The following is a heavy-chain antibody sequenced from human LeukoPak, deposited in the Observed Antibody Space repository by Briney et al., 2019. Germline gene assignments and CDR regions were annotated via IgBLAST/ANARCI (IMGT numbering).Heavy chain of an antibody. D-gene: IGHD5-24*01. CDR3: PKMEGVDGNSYFDY. V-gene: IGHV3-30-3*02. CDR1: GFTFSSYA. CDR2: ISYDGSNK. Sequence: GGSLRLSCAASGFTFSSYAMHWVRQAPGKGLEWVAVISYDGSNKYYADSVKGRFTISRDNSKNSLYLQMNSLRAEDTALYYGPKMEGVDGNSYFDYWGQEPWSPSPQ. J-gene: IGHJ4*01.